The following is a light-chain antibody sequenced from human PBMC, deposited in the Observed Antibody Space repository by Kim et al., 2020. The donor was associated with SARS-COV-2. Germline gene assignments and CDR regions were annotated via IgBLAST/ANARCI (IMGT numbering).Light chain of an antibody. CDR1: NSGSKS. J-gene: IGLJ3*02. V-gene: IGLV3-21*04. Sequence: APGKAARITCGGNNSGSKSVHWYQQKPGQAPVLVIYYNSDRPSGIPERFSGSNSGKTATLTISRVEAGDEADYYCQVWDSSSDHPVFGGGTQLTVL. CDR3: QVWDSSSDHPV. CDR2: YNS.